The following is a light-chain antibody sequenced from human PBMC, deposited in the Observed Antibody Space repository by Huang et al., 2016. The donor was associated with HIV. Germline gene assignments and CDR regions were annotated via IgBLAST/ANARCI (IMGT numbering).Light chain of an antibody. J-gene: IGKJ2*01. Sequence: EIVMTQSPATLSVSPGERATLSCRASQSVSSNLAWYQQKPGQAPRLLIYGASTRATGIQARFSGSGSGTEFTLTISSLQSEDFAVYYCQQYNNWPLTFGQGTKLEIK. CDR3: QQYNNWPLT. CDR1: QSVSSN. CDR2: GAS. V-gene: IGKV3-15*01.